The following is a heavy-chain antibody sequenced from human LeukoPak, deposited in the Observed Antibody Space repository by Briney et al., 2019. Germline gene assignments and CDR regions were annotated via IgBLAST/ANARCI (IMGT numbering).Heavy chain of an antibody. V-gene: IGHV3-30*02. CDR2: IHHDGSNK. Sequence: GGSLRLSCAASGFTFSSYGMHWVRQAPGKGLDWVAFIHHDGSNKYYADSVRGRFTISRDNAKTSLYLQMNSLRAEDTAVYYCARDKAYYDILTGSTAFDYWGQGTLVTVSS. CDR3: ARDKAYYDILTGSTAFDY. J-gene: IGHJ4*02. CDR1: GFTFSSYG. D-gene: IGHD3-9*01.